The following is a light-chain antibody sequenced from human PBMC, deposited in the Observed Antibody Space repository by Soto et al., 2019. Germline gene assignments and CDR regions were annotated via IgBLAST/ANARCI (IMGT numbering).Light chain of an antibody. CDR3: QQYNNWPPVT. V-gene: IGKV3-11*01. J-gene: IGKJ3*01. CDR2: EAS. CDR1: QTVSSS. Sequence: EIVLTQSPATLSLSPGERATLSCRASQTVSSSLAWYQQKPGQAPRLLIYEASNRATGIPARFSGSGSGTEFTLTISSLQSEDFAVYYCQQYNNWPPVTFGPGTKVDI.